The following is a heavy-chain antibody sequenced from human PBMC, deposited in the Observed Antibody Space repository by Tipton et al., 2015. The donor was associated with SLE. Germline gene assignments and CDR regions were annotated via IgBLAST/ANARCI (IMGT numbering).Heavy chain of an antibody. D-gene: IGHD3-16*01. Sequence: QSGAEVKKPGASVKVSCKPSGYTFTGYYVHWVRQAPGQGLEWMGRINPNSGDTKYAPKFQGRVTMTRDTSISTAYMALSSLGSDDTAMYYCARDGGGFDCWGPGTLVTVSS. CDR2: INPNSGDT. CDR1: GYTFTGYY. V-gene: IGHV1-2*06. J-gene: IGHJ4*02. CDR3: ARDGGGFDC.